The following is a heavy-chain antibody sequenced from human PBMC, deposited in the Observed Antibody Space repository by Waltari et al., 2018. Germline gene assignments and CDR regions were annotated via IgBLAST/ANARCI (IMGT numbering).Heavy chain of an antibody. J-gene: IGHJ4*02. CDR1: GFPSSSVA. D-gene: IGHD4-17*01. Sequence: VQLVESGGGVVKPGRSLRLSWAASGFPSSSVARHWVRQAPGKGLEWVAVISYDGSNKYYADSVKGRFTISRDNSKNTLYLQMNSLRAEDTAVYYCARDGHAVTSAAFDYWGQGTLVTVSS. V-gene: IGHV3-30-3*01. CDR3: ARDGHAVTSAAFDY. CDR2: ISYDGSNK.